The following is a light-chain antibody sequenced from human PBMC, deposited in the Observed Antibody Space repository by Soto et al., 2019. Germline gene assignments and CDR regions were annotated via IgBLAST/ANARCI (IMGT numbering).Light chain of an antibody. Sequence: ILMTQSPATLSVSPGERATLSCRACQSVSSSLAWYQQKPGQAPRLLIYGASTRATGIPARFSGSGSGTEFTLTISSLEPEDLAVYYCQQRSNWPRTFGQGTKVDIK. CDR1: QSVSSS. J-gene: IGKJ1*01. CDR2: GAS. CDR3: QQRSNWPRT. V-gene: IGKV3-15*01.